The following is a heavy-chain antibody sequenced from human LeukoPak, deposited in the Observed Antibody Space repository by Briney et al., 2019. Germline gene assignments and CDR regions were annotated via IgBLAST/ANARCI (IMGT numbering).Heavy chain of an antibody. J-gene: IGHJ3*02. V-gene: IGHV4-39*07. CDR2: IYYSGST. CDR3: ARDDTVVTPLGAFDI. Sequence: SETLSLTCTVSGGSISSSSYYWGWIRQPPGKGLEWIGSIYYSGSTYYNPSLKSRVTISVDTSKNQFSLKLSSVTAADTAVYYCARDDTVVTPLGAFDIWGQGTMVTVSS. CDR1: GGSISSSSYY. D-gene: IGHD4-23*01.